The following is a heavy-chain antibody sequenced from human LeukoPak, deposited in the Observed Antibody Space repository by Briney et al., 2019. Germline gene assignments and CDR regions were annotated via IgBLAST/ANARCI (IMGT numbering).Heavy chain of an antibody. CDR3: AKDGYSSSWYSHFDY. Sequence: GGSLRLSCAASGFTFSNYGMHWVRQAPGKGLEWVAVISDDGSYKYYADSVKGRFTTSRDNFKNTLYLQMNSLRAEDTAVYYCAKDGYSSSWYSHFDYWGQGTLVTVSS. CDR2: ISDDGSYK. V-gene: IGHV3-30*18. D-gene: IGHD6-13*01. J-gene: IGHJ4*02. CDR1: GFTFSNYG.